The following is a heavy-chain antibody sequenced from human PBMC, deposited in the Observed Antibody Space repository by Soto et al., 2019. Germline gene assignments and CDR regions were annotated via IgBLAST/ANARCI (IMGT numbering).Heavy chain of an antibody. V-gene: IGHV4-31*03. CDR3: ARELGGGSGNLDP. J-gene: IGHJ5*02. D-gene: IGHD3-16*01. CDR1: GGSISTTTAY. Sequence: QVQLQESGPRLMKPSQTLSLTCTVSGGSISTTTAYWSWIRHRPGEGLEYIGFIYYSGNTFYNPSLKSRVTMSVVTSKNQFSLRLSSVTAADTAVYYCARELGGGSGNLDPWGQGTLVTVSS. CDR2: IYYSGNT.